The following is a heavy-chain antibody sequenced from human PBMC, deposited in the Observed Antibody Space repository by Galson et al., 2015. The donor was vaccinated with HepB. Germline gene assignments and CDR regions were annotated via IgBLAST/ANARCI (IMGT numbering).Heavy chain of an antibody. CDR1: GFTVSSNY. J-gene: IGHJ3*02. Sequence: SLRLSCAASGFTVSSNYMSWVRQAPGKGLEWVSVIYSGGSTYYADSVKGRFTISRHNSKNTLYLQMSSLRAEDTAVYYCVKDQGRDGYDYAFDIWGQGTMVTVSS. V-gene: IGHV3-53*04. D-gene: IGHD5-24*01. CDR3: VKDQGRDGYDYAFDI. CDR2: IYSGGST.